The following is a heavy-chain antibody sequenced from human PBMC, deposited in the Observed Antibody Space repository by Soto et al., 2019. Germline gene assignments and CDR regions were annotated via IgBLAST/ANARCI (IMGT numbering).Heavy chain of an antibody. D-gene: IGHD4-17*01. J-gene: IGHJ4*02. CDR1: GYTFTIYA. CDR2: INAGNGNT. CDR3: ARRGGDYGAPV. Sequence: QVQLVQSGAEEKKPGASVKVSCKASGYTFTIYAMHWVRQAPGQRLEWMGWINAGNGNTKYSQKFQGRVTITRDTSASTAYMELSSLRSEDTAVYYCARRGGDYGAPVWGQGTLVTVSS. V-gene: IGHV1-3*05.